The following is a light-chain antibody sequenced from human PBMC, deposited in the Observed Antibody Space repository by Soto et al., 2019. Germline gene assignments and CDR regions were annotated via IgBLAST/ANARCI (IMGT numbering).Light chain of an antibody. CDR1: QDHSSD. V-gene: IGKV1-9*01. CDR3: QQLNSYPIT. Sequence: DIQLTQSPSFLSASVGDRVTITCRASQDHSSDLAWYQQKPGKAPKLLIYAASTLQSGVPSRFSGSGSGSEFTLTISSLQPEDFATYYCQQLNSYPITFGQGTRLEIK. J-gene: IGKJ5*01. CDR2: AAS.